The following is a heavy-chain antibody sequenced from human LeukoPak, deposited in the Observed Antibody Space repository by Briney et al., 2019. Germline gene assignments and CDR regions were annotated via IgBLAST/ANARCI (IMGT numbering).Heavy chain of an antibody. CDR3: ATYTHWVAGDV. V-gene: IGHV3-7*01. Sequence: GGSLRLSCVASGFSFSDSWMSWVRQAPGKGLEWVADIKKDGSAKEYVDSVKGRFTISRDNAKNSLYLQMDSLRAEDTAVYYCATYTHWVAGDVWGQGTTVSVSS. J-gene: IGHJ6*02. CDR2: IKKDGSAK. D-gene: IGHD7-27*01. CDR1: GFSFSDSW.